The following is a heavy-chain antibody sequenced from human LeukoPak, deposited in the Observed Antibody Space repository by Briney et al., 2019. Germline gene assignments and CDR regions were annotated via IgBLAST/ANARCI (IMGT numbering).Heavy chain of an antibody. CDR3: ARGGAARPDY. CDR2: ISSGRPNI. D-gene: IGHD6-6*01. V-gene: IGHV3-48*04. CDR1: GFTFSSYG. Sequence: GGSLRLSCAASGFTFSSYGMNWVRQAPGKGLKWVSYISSGRPNINYADSVRGRFTISRDNAKSSLYLQMNNLRVEDTAVYYCARGGAARPDYWGQGTLVTVSS. J-gene: IGHJ4*02.